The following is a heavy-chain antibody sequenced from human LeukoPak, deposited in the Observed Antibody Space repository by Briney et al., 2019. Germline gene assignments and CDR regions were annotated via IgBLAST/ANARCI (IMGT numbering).Heavy chain of an antibody. D-gene: IGHD3-10*01. CDR2: ISTYNGNT. Sequence: GASVKVSCKASGYTFTNYGISWVRQAPGQGLEWMGWISTYNGNTNYVQKLQGRVTMTTDTSTSTAYMELRSLRSDDTAVYYCARVDVLLWFGESGGFDPWGQGTLVTVSS. J-gene: IGHJ5*02. CDR1: GYTFTNYG. V-gene: IGHV1-18*01. CDR3: ARVDVLLWFGESGGFDP.